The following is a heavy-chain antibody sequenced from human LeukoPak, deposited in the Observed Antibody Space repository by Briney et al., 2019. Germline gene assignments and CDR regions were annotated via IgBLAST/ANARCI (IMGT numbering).Heavy chain of an antibody. D-gene: IGHD3-10*01. J-gene: IGHJ4*02. CDR3: ARDRATMVRGVIDC. Sequence: GASVKVSCKASGYTFTSYGISWVRQAPGQGLEWMGWISAYNGNTNYAQKLQGRVTMTTDTSTSTAYMELRSLRSDDTAVYYCARDRATMVRGVIDCWGQGTLVTVSS. CDR2: ISAYNGNT. CDR1: GYTFTSYG. V-gene: IGHV1-18*01.